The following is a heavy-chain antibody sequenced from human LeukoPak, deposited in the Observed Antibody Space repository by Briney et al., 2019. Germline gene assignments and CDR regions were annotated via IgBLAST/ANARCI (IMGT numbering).Heavy chain of an antibody. V-gene: IGHV4-4*02. D-gene: IGHD5-18*01. CDR2: IYHSGST. CDR3: ARLYSYGYTLVWCFDL. J-gene: IGHJ2*01. Sequence: SETLSLTCAVSGGSISSSNWWSWVRQPPGKGLEWIGEIYHSGSTNYNPPLKSRVTISVDTPRNQFSLNLTSVTAADTAVYYCARLYSYGYTLVWCFDLWGRGTLVTVSS. CDR1: GGSISSSNW.